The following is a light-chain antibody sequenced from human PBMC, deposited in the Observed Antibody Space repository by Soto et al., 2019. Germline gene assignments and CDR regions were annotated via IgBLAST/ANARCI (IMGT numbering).Light chain of an antibody. J-gene: IGLJ2*01. V-gene: IGLV2-14*01. CDR2: DVS. CDR1: GSDVGGYNC. Sequence: QSALTQPASVSGSPGQSITISCTGTGSDVGGYNCVSWYQQHPGKAPKLMIYDVSNRPSGVSNRFSGSKSANTASLTISGLQAEDEADYYCLSYTSSSSLVFGGGTKVTVL. CDR3: LSYTSSSSLV.